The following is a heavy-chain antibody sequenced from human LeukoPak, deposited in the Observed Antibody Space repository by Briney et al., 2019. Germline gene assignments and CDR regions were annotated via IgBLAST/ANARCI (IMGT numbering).Heavy chain of an antibody. CDR2: SYYSGST. D-gene: IGHD2-15*01. V-gene: IGHV4-30-4*01. CDR3: AREQGGSYFDY. J-gene: IGHJ4*02. Sequence: TTSQTLFLTCCVSVGSISSGDYYWGWMRQPPGKGLEWSGYSYYSGSTYYHPHLNNRVTISVDTSKNQFSLKLSSVTPADTAVYYCAREQGGSYFDYWGQGTRDSVS. CDR1: VGSISSGDYY.